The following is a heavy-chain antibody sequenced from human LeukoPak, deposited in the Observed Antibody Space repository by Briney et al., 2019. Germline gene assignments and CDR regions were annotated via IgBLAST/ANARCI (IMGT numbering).Heavy chain of an antibody. CDR2: ISGGGGSTI. CDR3: ARYAGYSSGWDYYYGLDV. D-gene: IGHD6-19*01. V-gene: IGHV3-48*03. J-gene: IGHJ6*04. Sequence: GGSLRLSCAASAFTFSNYEMNWVRQAPGRGLEWISYISGGGGSTIYYADSVKGRFTISRDGAKSSLFLQMNSLIAGDTAVYYCARYAGYSSGWDYYYGLDVWGKGTTVTVSS. CDR1: AFTFSNYE.